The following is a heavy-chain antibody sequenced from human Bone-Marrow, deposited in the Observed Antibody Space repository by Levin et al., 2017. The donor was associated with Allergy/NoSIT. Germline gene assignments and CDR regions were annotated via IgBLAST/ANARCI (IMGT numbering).Heavy chain of an antibody. V-gene: IGHV3-33*01. CDR1: GFTFSTYG. Sequence: HPGGSLRLSCLASGFTFSTYGMHWVRQAPGKGLEWVAVIWYDGSIKNYLDSVKGRFTISRDNSKNTLYLQMNSLRDEDTAVYFCARDAMGMVISNDAFDIWGQGTGVTVSS. D-gene: IGHD3-3*01. CDR2: IWYDGSIK. CDR3: ARDAMGMVISNDAFDI. J-gene: IGHJ3*02.